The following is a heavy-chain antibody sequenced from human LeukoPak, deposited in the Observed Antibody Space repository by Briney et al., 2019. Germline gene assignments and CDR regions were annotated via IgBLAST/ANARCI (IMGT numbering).Heavy chain of an antibody. CDR2: IYYSWSP. Sequence: TSSEPLSLTCTVSGGSISSSSYYWGSIRQPPGKGLEWIGRIYYSWSPYYHPSLKSRVTISVDTSKNQFSLKLSSSTAADTAVYYCARQLNTYYYDSSGYPFDYWGQGTLVTVSS. CDR1: GGSISSSSYY. D-gene: IGHD3-22*01. J-gene: IGHJ4*02. CDR3: ARQLNTYYYDSSGYPFDY. V-gene: IGHV4-39*01.